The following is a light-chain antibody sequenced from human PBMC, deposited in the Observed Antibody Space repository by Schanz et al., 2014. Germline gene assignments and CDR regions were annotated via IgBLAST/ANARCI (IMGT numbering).Light chain of an antibody. CDR2: GAS. V-gene: IGKV3-20*01. J-gene: IGKJ4*01. CDR3: QQTSSVHIS. CDR1: QGVTSRY. Sequence: EIVLTQSPGTLSLSPGERATLSCRASQGVTSRYLAWYQQKPGQAPRLLIYGASSRATGIPDRFSGSGSGTDFTLTISRLEPEDFAVYYCQQTSSVHISFGGGTKVEI.